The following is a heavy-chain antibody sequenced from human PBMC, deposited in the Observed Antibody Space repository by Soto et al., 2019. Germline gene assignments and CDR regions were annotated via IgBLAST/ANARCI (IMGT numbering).Heavy chain of an antibody. V-gene: IGHV4-34*01. D-gene: IGHD6-13*01. J-gene: IGHJ4*02. Sequence: QVQLQQWGAGLLKPSETLSLTCAVYGGSFSGYYWSWIRQPPGKGLEWIGEINHSGSTNYNPSLKSRVTISVDTSKNQFSLKLSSVTAADTAVYYCARVEASQFSVSIAAAVWRIDYWGQGTLVTVSS. CDR2: INHSGST. CDR1: GGSFSGYY. CDR3: ARVEASQFSVSIAAAVWRIDY.